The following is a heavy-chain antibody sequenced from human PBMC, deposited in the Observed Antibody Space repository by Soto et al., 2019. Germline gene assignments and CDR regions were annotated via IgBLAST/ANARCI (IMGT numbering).Heavy chain of an antibody. CDR3: ARESYYGSGATVVGY. Sequence: PSETLSLTCTVAGGSSGGYCWSWIRQPPGKGLEWIGYIYYSGRIHYSASLKSRVTISVDTSKNQLSLRLTSVTAADTAVYYCARESYYGSGATVVGYWGQGTLVTVSS. CDR1: GGSSGGYC. J-gene: IGHJ4*02. V-gene: IGHV4-59*12. CDR2: IYYSGRI. D-gene: IGHD3-10*01.